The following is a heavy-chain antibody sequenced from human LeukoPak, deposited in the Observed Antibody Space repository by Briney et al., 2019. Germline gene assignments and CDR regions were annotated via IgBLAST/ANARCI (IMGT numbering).Heavy chain of an antibody. J-gene: IGHJ4*02. CDR2: IYYSGST. Sequence: SETLSLTCTVSGGSISSYYWSWIRQPPGKGLEWIGYIYYSGSTNYNPSLKSRVTISLDTSKNQFSLRLSSVTAADTAVYYCATLYCSRTSCYVDYWGQGTLVTVSS. D-gene: IGHD2-2*01. CDR1: GGSISSYY. V-gene: IGHV4-59*12. CDR3: ATLYCSRTSCYVDY.